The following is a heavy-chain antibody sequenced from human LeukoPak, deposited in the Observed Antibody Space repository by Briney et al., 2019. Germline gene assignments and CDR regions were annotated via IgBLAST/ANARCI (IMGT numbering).Heavy chain of an antibody. D-gene: IGHD3-22*01. Sequence: PGGSLRLSCAASGFTVSSNYMSWVRQAPGKGLEWVSVIYSGGSTYYADSVKGRFTISRDNSKNTLYLKMNSLRAEDTAVYYCARGGYYYDSSGYPPEDYWGQGTLVTVSS. CDR3: ARGGYYYDSSGYPPEDY. CDR1: GFTVSSNY. J-gene: IGHJ4*02. V-gene: IGHV3-66*01. CDR2: IYSGGST.